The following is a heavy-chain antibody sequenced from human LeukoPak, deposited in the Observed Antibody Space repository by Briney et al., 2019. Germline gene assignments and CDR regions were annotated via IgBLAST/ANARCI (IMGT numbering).Heavy chain of an antibody. D-gene: IGHD5-24*01. CDR1: GYTFTSYY. CDR3: ASCRAGDGYFDY. CDR2: INPSGGST. Sequence: ASVNVSCTASGYTFTSYYLHWVRQAPGQGLEWMGIINPSGGSTTYAQKFQGRVTMSRDTSTSTVYMELSSLRSEDTAVYYCASCRAGDGYFDYWGQGTLVSVSS. V-gene: IGHV1-46*01. J-gene: IGHJ4*02.